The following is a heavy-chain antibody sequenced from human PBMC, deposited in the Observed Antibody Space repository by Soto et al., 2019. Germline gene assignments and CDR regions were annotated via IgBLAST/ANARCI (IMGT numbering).Heavy chain of an antibody. CDR1: GGTFSSYA. D-gene: IGHD6-19*01. Sequence: QVQLVQSGAEVKKPGSSVKVSCKASGGTFSSYAISWVRQAPGQGLEWMGGIIPILGTANYAEKFQGRVTITADESTSTAYMELSSLRSEHTAVYYCARGIGPQGIAVVIGSWGQGTLVTVSS. CDR3: ARGIGPQGIAVVIGS. CDR2: IIPILGTA. J-gene: IGHJ4*02. V-gene: IGHV1-69*01.